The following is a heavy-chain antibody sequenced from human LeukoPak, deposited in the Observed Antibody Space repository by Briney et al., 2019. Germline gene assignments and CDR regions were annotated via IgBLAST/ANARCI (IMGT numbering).Heavy chain of an antibody. J-gene: IGHJ4*02. Sequence: PGGSLRLSCAASGFTFRSYWMSWVRQAPGKGLECVANVKQDGSEKYYVDSVKGRFTISRDNAKNSLYLQMNSLRAEDTAVYYCVCFGRGERYHLLADYWGQGALVTVSS. D-gene: IGHD2-2*01. CDR1: GFTFRSYW. CDR2: VKQDGSEK. CDR3: VCFGRGERYHLLADY. V-gene: IGHV3-7*01.